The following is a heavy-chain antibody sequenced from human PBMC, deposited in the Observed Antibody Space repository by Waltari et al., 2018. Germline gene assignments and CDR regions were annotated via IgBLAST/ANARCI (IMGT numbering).Heavy chain of an antibody. D-gene: IGHD6-19*01. CDR3: ARVEGLAVAGSPGWFDP. CDR2: IYYSGST. CDR1: GGSISSSSYY. V-gene: IGHV4-39*07. J-gene: IGHJ5*02. Sequence: QLQLQESGPGLVKPSETPSLTCTVSGGSISSSSYYWGWIRQPPGKGLEWIGSIYYSGSTYYNPSLKSRVTISVDTSKNQFSLKLSSVTAADTAVYYCARVEGLAVAGSPGWFDPWGQGTLVTVSS.